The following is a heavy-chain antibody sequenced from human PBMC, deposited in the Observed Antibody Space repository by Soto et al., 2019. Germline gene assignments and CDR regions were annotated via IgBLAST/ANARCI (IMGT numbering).Heavy chain of an antibody. J-gene: IGHJ4*02. CDR3: ARGGGHSGYGPQRAFDY. D-gene: IGHD5-12*01. V-gene: IGHV1-18*01. CDR1: GYTFTSYG. CDR2: ISAYNGNT. Sequence: QVQLVQSGAEVKKPGASVKVSCKASGYTFTSYGISWVRQAPGQGLEWMGWISAYNGNTNYAQKLQGRVTMTTDTDTRTAYVGMMRLRSDDTAVYYCARGGGHSGYGPQRAFDYWGQGTLVTVSS.